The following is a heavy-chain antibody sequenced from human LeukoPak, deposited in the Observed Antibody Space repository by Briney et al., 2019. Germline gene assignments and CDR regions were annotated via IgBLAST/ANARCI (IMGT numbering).Heavy chain of an antibody. CDR3: ARDPRRIVVVPAAMEG. CDR1: GFTFSDYY. CDR2: ISGSGGST. V-gene: IGHV3-23*01. Sequence: GGSLRLSCAASGFTFSDYYMSWVRQAPGKGLEWVSAISGSGGSTYYADSVKGRFTISRDNSKNTLCLQMNSLRAEDTAVYYCARDPRRIVVVPAAMEGWGQGTLVTVSS. D-gene: IGHD2-2*01. J-gene: IGHJ4*02.